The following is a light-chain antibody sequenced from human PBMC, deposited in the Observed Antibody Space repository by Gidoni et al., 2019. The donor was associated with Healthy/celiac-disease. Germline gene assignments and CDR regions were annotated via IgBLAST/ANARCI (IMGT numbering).Light chain of an antibody. Sequence: IVMTQSPYSLAVSLGERATINCKSSQSVLYSSNNKNYLAWYQQKPGQPPKLLIYCASTRESGVPDRFSGSGSGTDFTLTISSLQAEDVAVYYCQQYDSTIITFGQGTRLEIK. CDR1: QSVLYSSNNKNY. CDR3: QQYDSTIIT. V-gene: IGKV4-1*01. CDR2: CAS. J-gene: IGKJ5*01.